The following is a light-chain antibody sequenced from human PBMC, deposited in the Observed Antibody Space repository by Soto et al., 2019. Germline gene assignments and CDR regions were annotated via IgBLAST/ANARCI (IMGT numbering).Light chain of an antibody. CDR1: QSVSSN. V-gene: IGKV3-15*01. CDR2: GAS. CDR3: HQYNSWRD. J-gene: IGKJ2*01. Sequence: EIVMTQSPATLSVSPGERATLSCRASQSVSSNLAWYQQKPGQAPRLLIYGASTRATGIPARFSGCGSGTEFTLTISSLHSEDFAVYYCHQYNSWRDFGQRTKVEIK.